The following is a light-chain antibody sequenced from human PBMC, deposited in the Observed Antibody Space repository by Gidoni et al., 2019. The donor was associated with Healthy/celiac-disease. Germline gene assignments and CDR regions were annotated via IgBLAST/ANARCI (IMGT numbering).Light chain of an antibody. Sequence: QSALTQPASVAGAPGQSTTISCTGTSSDVGSYNLVSWYQQHPGKAPKLMIYEGSKRPSGVSNRFSGSKSGNTASLTISGLQAEDEADYYCCSYAGSSTFFWVFGGGTKLTVL. CDR2: EGS. V-gene: IGLV2-23*03. J-gene: IGLJ3*02. CDR1: SSDVGSYNL. CDR3: CSYAGSSTFFWV.